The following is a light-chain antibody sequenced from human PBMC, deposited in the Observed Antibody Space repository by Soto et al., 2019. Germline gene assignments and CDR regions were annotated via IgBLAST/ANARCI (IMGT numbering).Light chain of an antibody. CDR2: WAS. J-gene: IGKJ4*01. CDR3: QQYYNTPLT. V-gene: IGKV4-1*01. Sequence: DIVMTQSPDSLAVSLGERATINCKSSQSVLSSSNNKNYLAWYQQKPGQLPKLLIYWASTRESGVPDRFSGSGSGTDFTLTISSLQAEDVAVYYCQQYYNTPLTFGGGTKVDIK. CDR1: QSVLSSSNNKNY.